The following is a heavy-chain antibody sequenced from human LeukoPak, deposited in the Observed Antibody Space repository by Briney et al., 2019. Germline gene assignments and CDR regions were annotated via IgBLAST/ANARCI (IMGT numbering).Heavy chain of an antibody. J-gene: IGHJ4*02. CDR2: IDGDDDK. D-gene: IGHD6-13*01. CDR3: VRSGYSSPFDY. V-gene: IGHV2-70*04. CDR1: GFSLSTSRMR. Sequence: SGPTLVNPTQTLTLTCTFSGFSLSTSRMRVSWTRQPPGKALEWLARIDGDDDKLYSASQKTRLTISKDTSENQVVLTMTNMDPVDTATYFCVRSGYSSPFDYWGQGTLVTVSS.